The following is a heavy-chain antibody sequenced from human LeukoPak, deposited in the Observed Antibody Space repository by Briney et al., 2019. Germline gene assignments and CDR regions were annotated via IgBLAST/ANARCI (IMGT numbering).Heavy chain of an antibody. D-gene: IGHD3-9*01. CDR1: GYTFTGYY. CDR2: INLNSGGT. J-gene: IGHJ6*02. V-gene: IGHV1-2*02. CDR3: ARGSNYDILTGAYYGMDV. Sequence: ASVKVSCKASGYTFTGYYMHWVRQAPGQGLEWMGWINLNSGGTNYAQKFQGRVTMTRDTSISTAYMELSRLRSDDTAVYYCARGSNYDILTGAYYGMDVWGQGTTVTVSS.